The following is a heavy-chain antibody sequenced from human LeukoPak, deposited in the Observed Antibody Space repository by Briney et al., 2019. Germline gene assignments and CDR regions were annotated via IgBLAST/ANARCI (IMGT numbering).Heavy chain of an antibody. CDR3: ARGGHYVWGSYRPTHYFDY. CDR2: IIPIFGTA. Sequence: SVKVSCKASGGTFSSYAISWVRQAPGQGLEWMGGIIPIFGTANYAQKFQGRVTITADESTSTAYMELSSLRSEDTAVYYCARGGHYVWGSYRPTHYFDYWGQGTLVTVSS. CDR1: GGTFSSYA. J-gene: IGHJ4*02. V-gene: IGHV1-69*13. D-gene: IGHD3-16*02.